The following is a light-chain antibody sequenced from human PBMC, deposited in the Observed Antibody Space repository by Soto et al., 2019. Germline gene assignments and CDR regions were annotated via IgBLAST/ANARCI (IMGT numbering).Light chain of an antibody. CDR2: DAS. CDR3: HHRGDWIT. J-gene: IGKJ5*01. Sequence: IVLTQSPATLSLSPGERATLSCRVSQTVSNYLAWFQQKPGQAPNLLIYDASNRATGVPARFSGSGSGTDFTLTISSLEPEDFAVYYCHHRGDWITFGQGTRLEIK. V-gene: IGKV3-11*01. CDR1: QTVSNY.